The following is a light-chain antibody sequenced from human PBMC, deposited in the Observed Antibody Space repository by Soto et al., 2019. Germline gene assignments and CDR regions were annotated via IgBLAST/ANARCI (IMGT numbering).Light chain of an antibody. CDR2: DNN. CDR1: SSNIGNNY. V-gene: IGLV1-51*01. J-gene: IGLJ2*01. Sequence: QSVLTQPPSVSAAPGQKVTISCSGSSSNIGNNYVSWYQQVPGTAPKLLIYDNNKRPSGIPDRFSGSKSGTSATPGITGLQAGDEAGYYCETWDSSLSGYVVFGGGTKLTVL. CDR3: ETWDSSLSGYVV.